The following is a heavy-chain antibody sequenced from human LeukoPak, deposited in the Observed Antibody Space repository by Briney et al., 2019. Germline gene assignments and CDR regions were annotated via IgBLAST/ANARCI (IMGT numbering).Heavy chain of an antibody. Sequence: PGGSLRLSCTGSGFTFGSYALHWVRQAQGKGLEWVAVTFSNGNIAYYGDSVKGRFTISRDNSKNTLYLQMNSLRSEDTAIYYCARGGVATVHFYFDYWGQGALVTVSS. CDR1: GFTFGSYA. J-gene: IGHJ4*02. V-gene: IGHV3-30-3*01. CDR3: ARGGVATVHFYFDY. CDR2: TFSNGNIA. D-gene: IGHD5-12*01.